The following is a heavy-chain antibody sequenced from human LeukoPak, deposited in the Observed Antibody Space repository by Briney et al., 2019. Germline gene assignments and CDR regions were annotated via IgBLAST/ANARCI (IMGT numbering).Heavy chain of an antibody. CDR1: GGSISSYY. Sequence: PSETLSLTCTVSGGSISSYYWSWIRQPPGKGLEWVGYIYYSGSTNYNPSLKSRVTISVDTSKNQFSLKLSSVTAADTAVYYCAREYCSGGGCYYAFDIWGQGTMVTVSS. V-gene: IGHV4-59*01. CDR3: AREYCSGGGCYYAFDI. D-gene: IGHD2-15*01. CDR2: IYYSGST. J-gene: IGHJ3*02.